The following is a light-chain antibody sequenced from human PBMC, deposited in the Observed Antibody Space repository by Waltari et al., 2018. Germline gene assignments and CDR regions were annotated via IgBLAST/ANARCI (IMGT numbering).Light chain of an antibody. V-gene: IGKV1-33*01. CDR2: DAS. CDR1: QDISNY. J-gene: IGKJ4*01. Sequence: DIQMTQSPSSLSASVGDRVTITCQARQDISNYLNWYQQKPGKAPKLLIYDASNLETGVPSRFSGSGSGTDFTFTISSLQTKDIATYYCQQYDNLPLTFGGGTKVEIK. CDR3: QQYDNLPLT.